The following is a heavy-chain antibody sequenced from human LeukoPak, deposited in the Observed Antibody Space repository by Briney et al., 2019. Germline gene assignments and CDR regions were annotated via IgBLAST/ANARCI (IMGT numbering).Heavy chain of an antibody. CDR1: GYTFTSYG. CDR2: ISAYNDDT. V-gene: IGHV1-18*01. D-gene: IGHD2-15*01. J-gene: IGHJ5*02. CDR3: ARGLRWELLGDIA. Sequence: ASVKVSCKASGYTFTSYGISWVRQAPGQGLEWMGWISAYNDDTDFAQKLQGRVTMTTDTSSSTAYMELRSLRSDDTAVYYCARGLRWELLGDIAWGQGTLVTVSS.